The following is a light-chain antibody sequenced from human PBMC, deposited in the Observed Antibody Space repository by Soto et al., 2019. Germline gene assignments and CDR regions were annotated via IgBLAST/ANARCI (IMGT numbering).Light chain of an antibody. CDR3: QPYNNWPLT. CDR1: QSVATN. Sequence: VMTQSPATLSVSPGERVTLSCRASQSVATNLAWYQQRPGQAPRLLIYGASTRATGIPARFSGRGSGTEFILTISSLQSEDFAIYYCQPYNNWPLTFGQGTRLEIK. CDR2: GAS. V-gene: IGKV3-15*01. J-gene: IGKJ5*01.